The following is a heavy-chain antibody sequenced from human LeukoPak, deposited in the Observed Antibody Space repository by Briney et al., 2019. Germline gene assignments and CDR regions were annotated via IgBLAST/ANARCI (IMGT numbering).Heavy chain of an antibody. Sequence: GGSLRLSCAASGFTFSSYWMSWVRQAPGKGLEWVSYISSSGSTTYYADSVKGRFTISRDNSKNTLYLQMNSLRAEDTAVYYCANPHGGYSYFDYWGQGTLVTVSP. CDR2: ISSSGSTT. CDR1: GFTFSSYW. V-gene: IGHV3-23*01. CDR3: ANPHGGYSYFDY. J-gene: IGHJ4*02. D-gene: IGHD5-18*01.